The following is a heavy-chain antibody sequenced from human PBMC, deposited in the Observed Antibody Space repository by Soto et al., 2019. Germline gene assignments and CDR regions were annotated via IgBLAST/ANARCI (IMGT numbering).Heavy chain of an antibody. D-gene: IGHD6-19*01. J-gene: IGHJ5*01. CDR3: AKGMAVAANWFDS. V-gene: IGHV3-7*01. CDR1: GFTFNNYW. CDR2: IKQGGSEK. Sequence: GGSLRLSCAASGFTFNNYWMNWVRQAPGRGPEWVANIKQGGSEKYYVDSVRGRFTISRDKAKNSLQLQMNSLRAEDTAMYYCAKGMAVAANWFDSWGQGTLVTVSS.